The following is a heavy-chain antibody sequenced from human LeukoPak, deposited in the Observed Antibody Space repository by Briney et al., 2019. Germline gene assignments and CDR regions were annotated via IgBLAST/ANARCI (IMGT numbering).Heavy chain of an antibody. CDR1: GGTFSSYA. D-gene: IGHD3-3*01. CDR2: IIPIFGTA. J-gene: IGHJ3*02. V-gene: IGHV1-69*13. CDR3: ATRDNVLRFRPLWVAFDI. Sequence: ASVKVSCKASGGTFSSYAISWVRQAPGQGLEWMGGIIPIFGTANYAQKFQGRVTITADESTSTAYMELSSLRSEDTAVYYCATRDNVLRFRPLWVAFDIWGQGTMVTVSS.